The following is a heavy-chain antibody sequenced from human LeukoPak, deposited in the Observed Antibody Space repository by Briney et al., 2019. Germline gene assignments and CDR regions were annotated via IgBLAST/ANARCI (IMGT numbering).Heavy chain of an antibody. D-gene: IGHD1-1*01. Sequence: PSETLSLICTVSGGSISNYYWSWIRQAPGKGLEWIGYIYYSGSTNYNPSLMSRVTISVDTSKNQFSLRLSSVTAADTAVYYCARATTGTYNWFDPWGQGTLVTVSS. V-gene: IGHV4-59*13. CDR2: IYYSGST. CDR3: ARATTGTYNWFDP. J-gene: IGHJ5*02. CDR1: GGSISNYY.